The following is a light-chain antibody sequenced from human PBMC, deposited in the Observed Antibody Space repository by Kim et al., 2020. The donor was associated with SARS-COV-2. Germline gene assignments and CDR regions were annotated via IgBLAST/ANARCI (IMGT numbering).Light chain of an antibody. Sequence: SPGERATLSCRASQSVSSNYLAWYQRKPGQAPRLLIYGASNRATDIPERFSGSGSGTDFILPISSLGPEDLAVYYCHQYAASPRRFGQGTKVDIK. CDR1: QSVSSNY. CDR2: GAS. V-gene: IGKV3-20*01. CDR3: HQYAASPRR. J-gene: IGKJ1*01.